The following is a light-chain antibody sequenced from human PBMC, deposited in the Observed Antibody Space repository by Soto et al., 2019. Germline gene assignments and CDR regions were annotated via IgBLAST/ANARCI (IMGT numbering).Light chain of an antibody. Sequence: QSVLTQPASVSGSPGQSITISCTGTRSDVGSYNLVSWYQQHPGKAPKLMIFEVSKRPSGLSNRFSASKSGNTASLTISGLQAEDEADYYCCSYARSSTYVFGTGTKVTVL. CDR1: RSDVGSYNL. J-gene: IGLJ1*01. CDR2: EVS. CDR3: CSYARSSTYV. V-gene: IGLV2-23*02.